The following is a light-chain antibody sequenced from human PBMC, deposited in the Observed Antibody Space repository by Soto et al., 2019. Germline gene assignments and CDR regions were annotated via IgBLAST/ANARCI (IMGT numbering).Light chain of an antibody. V-gene: IGLV2-14*02. CDR1: SSDIGGYNL. CDR2: EAT. J-gene: IGLJ2*01. CDR3: GLYTIAETVV. Sequence: QSALTQPASVSGSPGQSITISCTGTSSDIGGYNLVSWYQQHPGKAPKLLIYEATKRASGISDRFSGSKSGNTASLTISGLQADDEGDYYCGLYTIAETVVLGGGTKVTVL.